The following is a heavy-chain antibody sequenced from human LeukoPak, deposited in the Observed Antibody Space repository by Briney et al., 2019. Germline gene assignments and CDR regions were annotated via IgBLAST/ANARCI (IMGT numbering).Heavy chain of an antibody. V-gene: IGHV3-7*01. D-gene: IGHD1-26*01. Sequence: TGGSLRLSCAASGFTFSSYWMSWVRQAPGKGLEWVANIKQDGSEKYYVDSVKGRFTISRDNAKNSLYLQMNSLRAEDTAVYYCARDGIVGADSGDYWGQGTLVTVSS. CDR2: IKQDGSEK. CDR1: GFTFSSYW. J-gene: IGHJ4*02. CDR3: ARDGIVGADSGDY.